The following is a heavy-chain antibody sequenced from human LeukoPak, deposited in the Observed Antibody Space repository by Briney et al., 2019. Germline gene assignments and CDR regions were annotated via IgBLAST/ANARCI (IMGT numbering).Heavy chain of an antibody. CDR3: ARVKDGGNSPYFDY. Sequence: SQTLSLTCTVSGGSISSGDYYGSWIRQPPGKGLEWIGYIYYSGSTYYNPALKSRVTISVDTSKNQFSLKLSSVTAADTAVYYCARVKDGGNSPYFDYWGQGTLVTVSS. J-gene: IGHJ4*02. V-gene: IGHV4-30-4*08. D-gene: IGHD4-23*01. CDR2: IYYSGST. CDR1: GGSISSGDYY.